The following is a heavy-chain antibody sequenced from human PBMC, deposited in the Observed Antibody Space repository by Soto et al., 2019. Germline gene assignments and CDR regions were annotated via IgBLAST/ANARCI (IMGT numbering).Heavy chain of an antibody. D-gene: IGHD5-12*01. CDR3: GGTKGWLRFFGGFDY. CDR2: INPSGRNT. CDR1: GYTFSNDY. V-gene: IGHV1-46*01. Sequence: ASVKVSCKASGYTFSNDYIHWVRQAPGQGLEWMGIINPSGRNTGYAQKFQGRVTMTRDTSTSTVYMELSSLRYEDTAMYFCGGTKGWLRFFGGFDYCGPVTLVTVSS. J-gene: IGHJ4*02.